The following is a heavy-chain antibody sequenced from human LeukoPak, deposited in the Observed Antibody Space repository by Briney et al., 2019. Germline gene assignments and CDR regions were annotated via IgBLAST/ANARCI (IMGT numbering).Heavy chain of an antibody. CDR2: IYYSGST. CDR1: GGSISSSSYY. V-gene: IGHV4-39*01. J-gene: IGHJ5*02. CDR3: ARHGGGFDP. Sequence: SETLSLTCTVSGGSISSSSYYWGWIRQPPGKGLEWIGGIYYSGSTYYNPSLKSRVTISVDTSKNQFSLKLSSVTAADTAVYYCARHGGGFDPWGQGTLVTVSS. D-gene: IGHD3-16*01.